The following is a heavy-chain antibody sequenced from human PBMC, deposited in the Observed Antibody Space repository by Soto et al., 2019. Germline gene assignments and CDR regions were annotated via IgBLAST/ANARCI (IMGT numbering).Heavy chain of an antibody. CDR2: SNNSGST. CDR3: ARGISIVVVPRYDYMDV. D-gene: IGHD2-2*01. V-gene: IGHV4-34*01. Sequence: QVQLQQWGAGLLKPSETLSLTCAVYGGSFSGYYWSWIRQPPGKGMEWIGESNNSGSTNYNPSLQSRVTILVNTSKNQFSLNLSSVTAADTAVYYCARGISIVVVPRYDYMDVWGKGTPVTVSS. CDR1: GGSFSGYY. J-gene: IGHJ6*03.